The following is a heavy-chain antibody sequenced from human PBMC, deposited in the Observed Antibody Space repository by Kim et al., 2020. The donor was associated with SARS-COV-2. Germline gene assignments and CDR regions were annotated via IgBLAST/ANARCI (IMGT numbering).Heavy chain of an antibody. D-gene: IGHD3-10*01. J-gene: IGHJ5*02. V-gene: IGHV4-34*01. CDR3: ARWINMVRGVRRLSTSGFDP. Sequence: SETLSLTCAVYGGSFSGYYWSWIRQPPGKGLEWIGEINHSGSTNYNPSLKSRVTISVDTSKNQFSLKLSSVTAADTAVYYCARWINMVRGVRRLSTSGFDPWGQGTLVTVSS. CDR1: GGSFSGYY. CDR2: INHSGST.